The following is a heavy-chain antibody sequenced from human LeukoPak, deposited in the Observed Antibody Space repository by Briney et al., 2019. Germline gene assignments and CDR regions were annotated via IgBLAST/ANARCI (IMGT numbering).Heavy chain of an antibody. Sequence: ASVKVSCKASGGTFSSYAISWVRQAPGQGHEWMGWISAYNGNTNYAQKLQGRVTMTTDTSTSTAYMELRSLRSDDTAVYYCARPRTSSSWYLYYFDYWGQGTLVTVSS. V-gene: IGHV1-18*01. CDR2: ISAYNGNT. CDR1: GGTFSSYA. CDR3: ARPRTSSSWYLYYFDY. J-gene: IGHJ4*02. D-gene: IGHD6-13*01.